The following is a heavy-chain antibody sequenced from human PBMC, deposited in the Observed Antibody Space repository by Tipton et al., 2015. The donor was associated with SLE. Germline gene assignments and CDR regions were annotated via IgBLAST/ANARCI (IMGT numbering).Heavy chain of an antibody. J-gene: IGHJ3*02. D-gene: IGHD5-12*01. Sequence: SLRLSCAASGFTFSSYGMHWVRQAPGTGLEWVAVISYDGSNKYYADSVKGRYTISRDNSKNTLYLQMNSLRAGDTAGYYCAKDLGSIWGQGTMVTVSS. CDR3: AKDLGSI. V-gene: IGHV3-30*18. CDR1: GFTFSSYG. CDR2: ISYDGSNK.